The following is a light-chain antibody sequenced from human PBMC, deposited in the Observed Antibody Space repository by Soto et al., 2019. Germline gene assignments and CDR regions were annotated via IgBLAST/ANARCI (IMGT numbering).Light chain of an antibody. CDR1: QSVSSSF. CDR2: GAS. V-gene: IGKV3-20*01. J-gene: IGKJ1*01. CDR3: LHFGTSLST. Sequence: EIMLTQSPGTLSLSPGERATLSCRASQSVSSSFLAWYQQKPGQAPRLLIYGASIRATVIPDRFSGSGSGTDFTFAISRVEPEDFGMYLVLHFGTSLSTFGKGTKGEI.